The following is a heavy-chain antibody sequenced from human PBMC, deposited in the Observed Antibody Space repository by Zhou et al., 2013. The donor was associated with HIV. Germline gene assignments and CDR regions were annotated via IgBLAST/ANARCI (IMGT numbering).Heavy chain of an antibody. J-gene: IGHJ3*02. CDR3: NRGMQQWVNDAFDT. V-gene: IGHV1-46*03. Sequence: QVQLVQSGAEMKKPGASVNISCKASGYPFTSYYIHWVRQAPGQGLEWMGLINPGIGSTYYAEKFQGRVTMTRDTSTNTVNMQLGTLTSEDTAVYYCNRGMQQWVNDAFDTWGQGTMVTISS. CDR1: GYPFTSYY. D-gene: IGHD6-13*01. CDR2: INPGIGST.